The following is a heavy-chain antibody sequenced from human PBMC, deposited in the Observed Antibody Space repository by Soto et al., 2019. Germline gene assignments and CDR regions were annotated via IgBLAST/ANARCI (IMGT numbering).Heavy chain of an antibody. CDR3: AHSVVAGLGYYFDY. CDR1: GFSLSSTRVA. D-gene: IGHD6-19*01. Sequence: ESGPTLVNPTQTLTLTGTFSGFSLSSTRVAVGWIRQPPGKALEWLALIYWDDDKRYSPFLKSRLTITKDTSKNQVVLTMTNMDPVDTATYYCAHSVVAGLGYYFDYWGQGTLVTVSS. J-gene: IGHJ4*02. CDR2: IYWDDDK. V-gene: IGHV2-5*02.